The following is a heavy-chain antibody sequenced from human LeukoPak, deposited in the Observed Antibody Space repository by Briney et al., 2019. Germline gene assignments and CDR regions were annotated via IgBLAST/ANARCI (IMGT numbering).Heavy chain of an antibody. CDR1: GFTFSSYG. CDR3: ARDGFSSSWSTDLDY. V-gene: IGHV3-33*01. D-gene: IGHD6-13*01. CDR2: IWYDGSNK. J-gene: IGHJ4*02. Sequence: GGSLRLSCAASGFTFSSYGMHWVRQAPGKGLEWVAVIWYDGSNKYYADSVKGRFTISRDNSKNTLYLQMNSLRAEDTAVYYCARDGFSSSWSTDLDYWGQGTLVTVSS.